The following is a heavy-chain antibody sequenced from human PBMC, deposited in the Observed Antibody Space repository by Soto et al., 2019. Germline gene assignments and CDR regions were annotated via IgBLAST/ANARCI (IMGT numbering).Heavy chain of an antibody. CDR2: IYHSGST. V-gene: IGHV4-30-2*01. Sequence: SETLSLTCAVSGGSISSGGYSWSWIRQPPGKGLEWIGYIYHSGSTYYNPSLRSRVTISVDTSKNQFSLKLSSVTAADTAVYYCARTGSYFGYYYYGMDVWGQGTTVT. J-gene: IGHJ6*02. D-gene: IGHD3-10*01. CDR1: GGSISSGGYS. CDR3: ARTGSYFGYYYYGMDV.